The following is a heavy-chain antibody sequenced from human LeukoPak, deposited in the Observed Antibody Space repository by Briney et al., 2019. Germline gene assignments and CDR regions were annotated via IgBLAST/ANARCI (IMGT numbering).Heavy chain of an antibody. V-gene: IGHV4-59*01. J-gene: IGHJ4*02. D-gene: IGHD4-17*01. CDR3: ARAPDYGDYVTYYFDY. CDR2: IYYSGST. CDR1: GGSISSYY. Sequence: SETLSLTCTVSGGSISSYYWSWIRQPPGKGLEWIGYIYYSGSTNYNPSLKSRVTISVDTSKNQFSLKLSSVTAADTAVYYCARAPDYGDYVTYYFDYWGQGTLVTVSS.